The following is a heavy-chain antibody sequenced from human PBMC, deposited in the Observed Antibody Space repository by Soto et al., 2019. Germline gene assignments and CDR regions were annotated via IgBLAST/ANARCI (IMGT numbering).Heavy chain of an antibody. J-gene: IGHJ2*01. V-gene: IGHV3-7*01. Sequence: GGSLRLSCAASGFTFSSYWMNWVRQAPGKGLEWVANMKQDENEKHYLNSVKGRFTISRDSAKNALYLQMNSLRAEDTAVYYCARARAINYHFLTDSPAGGFDLWGRGTLVTVSS. CDR1: GFTFSSYW. CDR2: MKQDENEK. D-gene: IGHD3-9*01. CDR3: ARARAINYHFLTDSPAGGFDL.